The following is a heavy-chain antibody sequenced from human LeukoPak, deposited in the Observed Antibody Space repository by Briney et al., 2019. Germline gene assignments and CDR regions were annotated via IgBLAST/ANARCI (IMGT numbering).Heavy chain of an antibody. D-gene: IGHD3-3*01. CDR3: ARGDYDFWSGNWRFDT. J-gene: IGHJ4*02. CDR2: VYYNGNT. Sequence: SETLSLTCLVSGEPISSYYWSWIRQAPGRGPEYIGNVYYNGNTNYNPSLKSRVAISMDASKNQFSLKVDSVTTADTAVYYCARGDYDFWSGNWRFDTWGQGTLVTVSS. CDR1: GEPISSYY. V-gene: IGHV4-59*01.